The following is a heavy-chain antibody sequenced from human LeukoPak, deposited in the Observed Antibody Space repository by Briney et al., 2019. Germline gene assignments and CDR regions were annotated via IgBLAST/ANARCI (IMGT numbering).Heavy chain of an antibody. CDR3: ARVVYSTGMDV. CDR2: IIPIFGIA. V-gene: IGHV1-69*04. CDR1: GGTFSSYA. D-gene: IGHD6-13*01. J-gene: IGHJ6*02. Sequence: SVKVSCKASGGTFSSYAISWVRQAPGQGLEWMGRIIPIFGIANYAQKFQGRVTITADKSTSTAYMELSSLRSEDTAAYYCARVVYSTGMDVWGQGTTVTVSS.